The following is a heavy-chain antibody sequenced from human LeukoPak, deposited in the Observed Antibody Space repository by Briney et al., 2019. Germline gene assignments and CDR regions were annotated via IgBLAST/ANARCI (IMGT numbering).Heavy chain of an antibody. CDR1: GGTFSSYA. D-gene: IGHD2-15*01. V-gene: IGHV1-69*04. Sequence: ASVKVSCKASGGTFSSYAISWVRQAPGQGLEWMGRIIPILGIANYAQKFQGRVTITADKSTSTAYMELSSLRSEDTAVYYCARGYCSGGSCYPIDYWGQGTLVTVSS. CDR2: IIPILGIA. CDR3: ARGYCSGGSCYPIDY. J-gene: IGHJ4*02.